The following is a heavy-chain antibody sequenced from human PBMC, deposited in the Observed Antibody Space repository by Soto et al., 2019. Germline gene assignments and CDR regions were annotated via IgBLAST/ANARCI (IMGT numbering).Heavy chain of an antibody. CDR1: GGSISSYY. D-gene: IGHD3-10*01. J-gene: IGHJ5*02. CDR2: IYYSGST. CDR3: ARVNYYGSGSYFLFDP. Sequence: QVQLQESGPGLVKPSETLSLTCTVSGGSISSYYWSWIRQPPGKGLEWIGYIYYSGSTNYNPSLKSRVTIAVDTSNNQFSLKLSSVTAADTAVYYCARVNYYGSGSYFLFDPWGQGTLVTVS. V-gene: IGHV4-59*01.